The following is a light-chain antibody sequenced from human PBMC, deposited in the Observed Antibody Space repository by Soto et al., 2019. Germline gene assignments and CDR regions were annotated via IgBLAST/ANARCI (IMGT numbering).Light chain of an antibody. V-gene: IGKV1-5*03. J-gene: IGKJ2*01. Sequence: DIQMTQSPSTLSASVGDRVTITCRASQSISTWLAWFQQKPGKAPKLLIYKASNLESGVPSRFGGGGSGTEFSLTISCLQPDDFATYYCQQYSTYPYTFGQGTKLEIK. CDR1: QSISTW. CDR2: KAS. CDR3: QQYSTYPYT.